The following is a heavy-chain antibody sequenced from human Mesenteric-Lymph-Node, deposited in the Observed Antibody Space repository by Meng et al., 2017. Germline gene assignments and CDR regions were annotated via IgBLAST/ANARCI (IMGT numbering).Heavy chain of an antibody. CDR3: ARDNADSSTSWWFDL. J-gene: IGHJ5*02. CDR1: GYTCKTDH. D-gene: IGHD3-10*01. V-gene: IGHV1-46*02. CDR2: INPSGDRA. Sequence: VDLVHSGAWMKKPGASGKDCWKESGYTCKTDHRHWRRQATGQGLEWMGEINPSGDRAVYAQKFQGRLSTPRDTSTSTLYMELSSLRFQDTAAYYCARDNADSSTSWWFDLWGQGTLVTVSS.